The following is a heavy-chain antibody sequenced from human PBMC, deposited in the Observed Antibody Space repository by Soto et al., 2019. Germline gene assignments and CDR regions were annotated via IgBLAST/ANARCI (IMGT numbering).Heavy chain of an antibody. CDR2: IYYSGST. J-gene: IGHJ5*02. Sequence: SETLSLTCTVSGGSISSYYWSWIRQPPGKGLEWIGYIYYSGSTNYNPSLKSRVTISVDTSKNQFSLKLSSVTAADTAVYYCARIVATIRGTGWFDPWGQGTLVTVSS. CDR1: GGSISSYY. CDR3: ARIVATIRGTGWFDP. D-gene: IGHD5-12*01. V-gene: IGHV4-59*01.